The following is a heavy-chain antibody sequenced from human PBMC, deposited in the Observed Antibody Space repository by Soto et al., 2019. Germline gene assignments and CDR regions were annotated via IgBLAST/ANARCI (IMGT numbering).Heavy chain of an antibody. CDR2: IKQDGSEK. CDR3: ARSLEPSLAYCGGDCYSDYFDY. D-gene: IGHD2-21*02. CDR1: GFTFSSYW. J-gene: IGHJ4*02. V-gene: IGHV3-7*03. Sequence: EVQLVESGGGLVQPGGSLRLSCAASGFTFSSYWMSWVRQAPGKGPEWVANIKQDGSEKYYVDSVKGRFTISRDNAKNSLYLQMNSLRAEDTAVYYCARSLEPSLAYCGGDCYSDYFDYWGQGTLVTVSS.